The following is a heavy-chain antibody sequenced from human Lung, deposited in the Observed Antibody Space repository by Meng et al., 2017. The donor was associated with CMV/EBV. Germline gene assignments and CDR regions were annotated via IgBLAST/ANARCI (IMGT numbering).Heavy chain of an antibody. V-gene: IGHV4-4*02. CDR1: GGSISSSNW. D-gene: IGHD6-19*01. CDR2: IYHSGST. Sequence: QGQLQEAGPGLVKPSGTLSLTCAVSGGSISSSNWWSWVRQHPGKGLEWIGEIYHSGSTNYNPSLKSRVTISVDKSKNQFSLKLSSVTAADTAVYYCASFPPPGKQWLVTDYWGQGTLVTVSS. J-gene: IGHJ4*02. CDR3: ASFPPPGKQWLVTDY.